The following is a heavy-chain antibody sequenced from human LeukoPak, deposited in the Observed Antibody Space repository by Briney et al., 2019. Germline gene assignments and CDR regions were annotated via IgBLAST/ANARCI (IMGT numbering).Heavy chain of an antibody. CDR3: ANTRPMTGSGSYYFDY. CDR2: IRGSGGST. J-gene: IGHJ4*02. Sequence: GGSLRLSCAASGFTFSSYAISSVRQAPGKGLEWVSAIRGSGGSTYYAHSVKGRFTIYRDNSKNTLYLQMHSLRAEDTAVYYCANTRPMTGSGSYYFDYWGQGTLVTVSS. D-gene: IGHD3-10*01. V-gene: IGHV3-23*01. CDR1: GFTFSSYA.